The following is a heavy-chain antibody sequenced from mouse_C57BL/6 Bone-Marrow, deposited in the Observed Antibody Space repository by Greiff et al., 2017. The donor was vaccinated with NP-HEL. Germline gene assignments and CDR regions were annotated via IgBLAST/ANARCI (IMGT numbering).Heavy chain of an antibody. CDR1: GYTFTSYW. Sequence: QVQLKQPGAELVKPGASVKLSCKASGYTFTSYWMQWVKQRPGQGLEWIGEIDPSDSYTNYNQKFKGKATLTVDTSSSTAYMQLSSLTSEDSAVYYCASSGWDYWGQGTTLTVSS. CDR3: ASSGWDY. J-gene: IGHJ2*01. D-gene: IGHD3-2*02. CDR2: IDPSDSYT. V-gene: IGHV1-50*01.